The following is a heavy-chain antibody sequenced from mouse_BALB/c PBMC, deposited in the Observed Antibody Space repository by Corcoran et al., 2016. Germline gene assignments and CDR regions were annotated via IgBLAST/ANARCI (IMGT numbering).Heavy chain of an antibody. D-gene: IGHD2-10*01. J-gene: IGHJ2*01. V-gene: IGHV14-3*02. CDR3: APYPRIYY. Sequence: EVLLQQSGAELVTPGASVKLSCTASGFNIKDTYMHWVKQRPEQGLEWIGRIDPANGNTKYDPKFQGKATITADTSSNTAYLQLSSLTSEDTAVYYCAPYPRIYYWGEGTTLTVSS. CDR1: GFNIKDTY. CDR2: IDPANGNT.